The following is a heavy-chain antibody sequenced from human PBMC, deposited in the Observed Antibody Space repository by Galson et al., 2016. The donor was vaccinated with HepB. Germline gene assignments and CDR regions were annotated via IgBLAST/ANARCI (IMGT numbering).Heavy chain of an antibody. D-gene: IGHD6-13*01. V-gene: IGHV3-7*03. CDR1: GFAFGGFW. CDR3: AREGFQQHLALFDY. CDR2: IKQDGREK. J-gene: IGHJ4*02. Sequence: SLRLSCAASGFAFGGFWMSWVRQAPGKGLKWVANIKQDGREKYYVDSVKGRFTISRDNTNNSLSLQMNSLRAEDTAVYYSAREGFQQHLALFDYWGQGTRVTVSS.